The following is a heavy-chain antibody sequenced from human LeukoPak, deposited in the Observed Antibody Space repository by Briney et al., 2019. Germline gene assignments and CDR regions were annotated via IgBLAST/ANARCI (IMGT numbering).Heavy chain of an antibody. Sequence: GASVKVSCKASGYTFTSYYMHWVRQAPGQGLEWMGIINPSGGSTSYAQKFQGRVTMTRDMSTSTVYMELSSLRSEDTAVYYCTKEGLGSGSSWSAWFDPWGQGTLVTVSS. J-gene: IGHJ5*02. D-gene: IGHD3-10*01. CDR3: TKEGLGSGSSWSAWFDP. V-gene: IGHV1-46*01. CDR2: INPSGGST. CDR1: GYTFTSYY.